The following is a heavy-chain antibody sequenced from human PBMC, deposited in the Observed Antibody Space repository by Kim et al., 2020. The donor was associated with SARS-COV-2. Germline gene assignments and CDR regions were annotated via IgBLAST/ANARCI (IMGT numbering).Heavy chain of an antibody. Sequence: GGSLRLSCAASGFTFSSYGMHWVRQAPGKGLEWVAVIWYDGSNKYYADSVKGRFTISRDNSKNTLYLQMNSLRAEDTAVYYCAKVGGMGFVVVPAALRIDVFDIWGQGTMVTVYS. CDR3: AKVGGMGFVVVPAALRIDVFDI. J-gene: IGHJ3*02. D-gene: IGHD2-2*01. V-gene: IGHV3-33*06. CDR1: GFTFSSYG. CDR2: IWYDGSNK.